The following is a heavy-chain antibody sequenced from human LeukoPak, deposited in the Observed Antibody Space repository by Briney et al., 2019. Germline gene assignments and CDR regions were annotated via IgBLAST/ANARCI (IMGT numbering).Heavy chain of an antibody. CDR3: ARGNVDTAMVFDDYYYYYMDV. Sequence: PSETLSLTCAVSGGSISSSNWWSWVRQPPGKGLEWIGEIYHSGSTNYNPSLKSRATISVDKSKNQFSLKLSSVTAADTAVYYCARGNVDTAMVFDDYYYYYMDVWGKGTTVTVSS. V-gene: IGHV4-4*02. J-gene: IGHJ6*03. CDR1: GGSISSSNW. D-gene: IGHD5-18*01. CDR2: IYHSGST.